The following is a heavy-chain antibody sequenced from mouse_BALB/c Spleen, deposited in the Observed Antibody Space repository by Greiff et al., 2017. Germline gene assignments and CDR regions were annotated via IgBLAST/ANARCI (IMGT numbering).Heavy chain of an antibody. CDR3: ASSYRYFDV. Sequence: QVQLQQSGAELVRPGTSVKVSCKASGYAFTNYLIEWVKQRPGQGLEWIGVINPGSGGTNYNEKFKGKATLTADKSSSTAYMQLSSLTSDDSAVYFCASSYRYFDVWGAGTTVTVSS. J-gene: IGHJ1*01. CDR1: GYAFTNYL. V-gene: IGHV1-54*01. CDR2: INPGSGGT.